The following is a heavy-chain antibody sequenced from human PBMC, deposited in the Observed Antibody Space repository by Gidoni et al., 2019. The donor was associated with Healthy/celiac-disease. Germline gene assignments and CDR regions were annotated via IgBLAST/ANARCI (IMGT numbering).Heavy chain of an antibody. V-gene: IGHV1-46*03. CDR2: INPSGGST. D-gene: IGHD3-22*01. Sequence: QVQLVQSGAEVKKPGASVKVSCKASGYTFTSYYMHWVRQAPGQGLEWMGIINPSGGSTSYAQKFQGRVTMTRDMSTSTVYMELSSLRSEDTAVYYCARGEYYYDSSGYSSYYWGQGTLVTVSS. CDR3: ARGEYYYDSSGYSSYY. CDR1: GYTFTSYY. J-gene: IGHJ4*02.